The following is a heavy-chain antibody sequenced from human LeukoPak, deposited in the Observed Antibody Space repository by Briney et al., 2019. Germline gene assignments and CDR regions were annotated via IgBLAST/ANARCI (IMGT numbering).Heavy chain of an antibody. Sequence: SVTVSCKATGFTFTSSAMQWVRQARGQRIEWIGWIVVGSGNTNYAQKFQERVTITKDMSTSTAYMELSSLRSEDTAVYYCAAGWVCSGGSCYYYFDYWGQGTLVTVSS. J-gene: IGHJ4*02. V-gene: IGHV1-58*02. CDR2: IVVGSGNT. CDR3: AAGWVCSGGSCYYYFDY. D-gene: IGHD2-15*01. CDR1: GFTFTSSA.